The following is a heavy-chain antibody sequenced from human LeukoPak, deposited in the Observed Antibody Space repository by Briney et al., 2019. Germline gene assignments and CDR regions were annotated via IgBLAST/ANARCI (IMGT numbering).Heavy chain of an antibody. CDR1: EFTFSSYS. Sequence: GGSLRLSCAASEFTFSSYSMNWVRQAPGKGLEWVANIKQDGSEKYYVDSVKGRFTISRDNAKNSLYLQMNSLRAEDTAVYYCAREETDFWSGYPDYWGQGTLVTVSS. CDR2: IKQDGSEK. J-gene: IGHJ4*02. CDR3: AREETDFWSGYPDY. D-gene: IGHD3-3*01. V-gene: IGHV3-7*01.